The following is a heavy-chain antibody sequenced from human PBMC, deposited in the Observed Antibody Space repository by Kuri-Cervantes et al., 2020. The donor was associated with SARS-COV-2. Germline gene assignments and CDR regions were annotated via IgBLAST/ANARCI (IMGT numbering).Heavy chain of an antibody. CDR1: GFTFSSYG. CDR3: ARASAYYYDSSGYYYGHGDDAFDI. J-gene: IGHJ3*02. D-gene: IGHD3-22*01. V-gene: IGHV3-30*19. Sequence: GESLKISCAASGFTFSSYGMHWVRQAPGKGLEWVAVIWYDGSNKYYADSVKGRFTISRDNSKNTLYLQMNSLRAEDTAVYYCARASAYYYDSSGYYYGHGDDAFDIWGQGTMVTVSS. CDR2: IWYDGSNK.